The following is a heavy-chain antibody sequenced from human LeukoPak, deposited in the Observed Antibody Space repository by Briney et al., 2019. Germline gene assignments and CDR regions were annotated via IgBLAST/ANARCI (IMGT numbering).Heavy chain of an antibody. CDR3: ARSSGYDILTGYFGP. D-gene: IGHD3-9*01. Sequence: KSSETLSLTCAVYGGSFSGYYWSWIRQPPGKGLEWIGEINHSGSTNYNPSLKSRVTISVDTSKNQFSLKLSSVTAADTAVYYCARSSGYDILTGYFGPWGQGTLVTVPS. V-gene: IGHV4-34*01. CDR1: GGSFSGYY. J-gene: IGHJ5*02. CDR2: INHSGST.